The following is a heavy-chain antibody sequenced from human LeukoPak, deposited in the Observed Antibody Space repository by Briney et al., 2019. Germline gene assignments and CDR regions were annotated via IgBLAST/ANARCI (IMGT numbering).Heavy chain of an antibody. D-gene: IGHD2-8*02. CDR3: ARGDTGGSLDPLEH. CDR2: IYYSGST. CDR1: GGSISGHF. Sequence: SETLSLTCTVSGGSISGHFWSWIRQLPGKGLEWIGYIYYSGSTDYNPPLKSRVTISVDTSKNQFSLKLTSVTAADTAVYYCARGDTGGSLDPLEHWGQGTLVTVSS. V-gene: IGHV4-59*11. J-gene: IGHJ4*02.